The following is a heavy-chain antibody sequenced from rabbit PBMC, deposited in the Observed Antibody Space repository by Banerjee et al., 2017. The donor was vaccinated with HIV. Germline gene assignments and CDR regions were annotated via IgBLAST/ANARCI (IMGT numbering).Heavy chain of an antibody. D-gene: IGHD7-1*01. CDR1: GFSFSNGYV. CDR2: INTISGDT. CDR3: ARDLAGDSYYYGLDL. V-gene: IGHV1S45*01. Sequence: LVQPEGSLTLTCTASGFSFSNGYVMCWVRQAPGKGLEWITCINTISGDTVYATWAKGRFTISKTSSTTVTLQMTSLTAADTATYFCARDLAGDSYYYGLDLWGPGTLVTVS. J-gene: IGHJ6*01.